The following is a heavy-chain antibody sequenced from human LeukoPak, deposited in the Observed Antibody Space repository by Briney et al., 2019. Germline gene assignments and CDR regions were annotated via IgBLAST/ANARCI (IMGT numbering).Heavy chain of an antibody. D-gene: IGHD4-17*01. CDR2: IINSGGST. J-gene: IGHJ4*02. CDR1: GFTFSSST. CDR3: AKDIYGDYGGLDY. V-gene: IGHV3-23*01. Sequence: GGSLRLSRSASGFTFSSSTMTWVRQAPGKGLEWVSAIINSGGSTYYADSVKGRFTISRDNSKNTLYLQMNSLRAEDTALYYCAKDIYGDYGGLDYWGQGTLVTVSS.